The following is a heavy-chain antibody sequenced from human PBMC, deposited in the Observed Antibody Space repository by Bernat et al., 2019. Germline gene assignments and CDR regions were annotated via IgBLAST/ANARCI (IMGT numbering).Heavy chain of an antibody. Sequence: QLQLQESGPGLVKPSETLSLTCTVSGGSISSSSYYWGWIHQPPGKGLEWIGSIYYSGSTYYNPSLKSRVTISVDTSKNQFSLKLSSVTAADTAVYYCARQFRWKQQLVGPIDYWGQGTLVTVSS. D-gene: IGHD6-13*01. CDR3: ARQFRWKQQLVGPIDY. CDR2: IYYSGST. V-gene: IGHV4-39*01. CDR1: GGSISSSSYY. J-gene: IGHJ4*02.